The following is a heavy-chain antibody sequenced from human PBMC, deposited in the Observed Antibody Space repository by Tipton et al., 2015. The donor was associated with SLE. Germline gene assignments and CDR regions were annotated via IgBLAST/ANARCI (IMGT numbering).Heavy chain of an antibody. V-gene: IGHV4-61*09. D-gene: IGHD3-10*01. CDR1: GGSISSGSYY. CDR3: ARVRITMVRGVRYYYGMDV. J-gene: IGHJ6*02. Sequence: TLSLTCTVSGGSISSGSYYWSWIRQPAGKGLEWIGYIYTSGSTNYNPSLKSRVTISVDTSKNQFSLKLSAVTAADTAVYYCARVRITMVRGVRYYYGMDVWGQGTSVTVSS. CDR2: IYTSGST.